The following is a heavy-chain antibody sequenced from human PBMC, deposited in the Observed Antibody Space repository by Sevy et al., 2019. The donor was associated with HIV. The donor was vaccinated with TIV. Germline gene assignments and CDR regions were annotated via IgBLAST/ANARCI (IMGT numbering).Heavy chain of an antibody. J-gene: IGHJ4*02. D-gene: IGHD4-17*01. CDR2: ISNSGTNI. CDR1: GFRFSSYE. Sequence: GGSLRLSCAASGFRFSSYEMNWVRQAPGKGLEWVASISNSGTNIYYSDSVRGRFTISRGTAKNSLYLQMNSLRAEDTAVYYCARDLPPSATTVAHFDYWGQGTLVTVSS. CDR3: ARDLPPSATTVAHFDY. V-gene: IGHV3-48*03.